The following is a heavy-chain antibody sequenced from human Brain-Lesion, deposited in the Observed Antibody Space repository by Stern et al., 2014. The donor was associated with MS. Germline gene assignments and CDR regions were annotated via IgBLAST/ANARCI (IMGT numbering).Heavy chain of an antibody. CDR3: ARDPRRGGLSGYYHGLDV. CDR2: IYQSGSA. J-gene: IGHJ6*02. V-gene: IGHV4-4*02. D-gene: IGHD2/OR15-2a*01. CDR1: GASISNTQW. Sequence: QVQLVESGPGLVKPSGTLSLTCAISGASISNTQWWTWVRQSPGKGLEWIGEIYQSGSANYNPSLRSRVTISVDRSKNSFSLKLNSVTPADTAVYYCARDPRRGGLSGYYHGLDVWGPGTTVTVSS.